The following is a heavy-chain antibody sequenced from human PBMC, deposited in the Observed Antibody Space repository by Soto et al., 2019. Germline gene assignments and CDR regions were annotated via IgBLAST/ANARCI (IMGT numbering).Heavy chain of an antibody. CDR2: ISYDGTNQ. CDR3: AGGQYYFDY. V-gene: IGHV3-30*03. Sequence: QVQLVESGGGVVQPGRSLRLSCAASGFPFSSYGMHWVRQAPGMGLDWVALISYDGTNQYYADSVKGRFTVSRDNSKNTLYLHMSSLRAEDTAVYYCAGGQYYFDYCGQGTLVSVSS. J-gene: IGHJ4*02. CDR1: GFPFSSYG. D-gene: IGHD2-15*01.